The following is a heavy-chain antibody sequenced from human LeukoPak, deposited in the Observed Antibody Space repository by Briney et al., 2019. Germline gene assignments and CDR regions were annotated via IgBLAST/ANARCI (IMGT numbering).Heavy chain of an antibody. D-gene: IGHD3-10*01. CDR2: IYPGDSDT. CDR3: ARQRFTMRAYAGNWFDP. V-gene: IGHV5-51*01. J-gene: IGHJ5*02. Sequence: GESLQISCQGSGYSFTSYWIGWARPMPGKGLEWMGIIYPGDSDTRYSPSFQGRVTISADKSISTAYLQWSSLKASDTAMYYCARQRFTMRAYAGNWFDPWGQGTLVTVSS. CDR1: GYSFTSYW.